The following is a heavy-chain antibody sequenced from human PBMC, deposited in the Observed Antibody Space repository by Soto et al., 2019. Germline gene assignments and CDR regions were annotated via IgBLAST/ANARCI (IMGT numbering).Heavy chain of an antibody. CDR1: GFTFSSYS. CDR3: ARDINPDYYDSSGYYGY. J-gene: IGHJ4*02. D-gene: IGHD3-22*01. Sequence: GGSLRLSCAASGFTFSSYSMNWVRQAPGKGLEWVSSISSSSSYIYYADSVKGRFTIPRDNAKNSLYLQMNSLRAEDTAVYYCARDINPDYYDSSGYYGYWGQGTLVTVSS. V-gene: IGHV3-21*01. CDR2: ISSSSSYI.